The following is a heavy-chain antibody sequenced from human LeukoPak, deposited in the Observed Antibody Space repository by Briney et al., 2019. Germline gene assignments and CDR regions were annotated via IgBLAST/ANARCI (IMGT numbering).Heavy chain of an antibody. J-gene: IGHJ6*03. Sequence: PSETLSLTCTVSGGSISSSSYYWGWIRQPPGKGLEWIGSIYYSGSTYYNPSLKSRVTISVDTSKNQFSLKLSTVTAADTAVYYCARCKGGSYGDLPYYYYYYMDVWGKGTTVTVSS. CDR2: IYYSGST. CDR3: ARCKGGSYGDLPYYYYYYMDV. CDR1: GGSISSSSYY. V-gene: IGHV4-39*07. D-gene: IGHD4-17*01.